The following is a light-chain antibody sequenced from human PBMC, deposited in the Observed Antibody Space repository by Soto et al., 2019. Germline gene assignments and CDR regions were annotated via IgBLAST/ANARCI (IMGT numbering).Light chain of an antibody. CDR1: SSDIGGYDL. Sequence: QAFLTQPASVSGSPGQSITISCTGTSSDIGGYDLVSWYQQHPGKAPKLIIYEVSKRPSGFSPRFSGSKPGNTASLTISGLQAEDEADYYCCSYAGSSDVFGPGTKVTVL. CDR2: EVS. V-gene: IGLV2-23*02. J-gene: IGLJ1*01. CDR3: CSYAGSSDV.